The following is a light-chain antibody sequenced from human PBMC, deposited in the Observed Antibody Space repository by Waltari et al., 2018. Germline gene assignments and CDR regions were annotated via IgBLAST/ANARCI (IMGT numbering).Light chain of an antibody. V-gene: IGLV3-1*01. Sequence: SYELTQPPSVSVSPGQTASITCSGDKLGDKYPSWYQQKPGQPPVLVIYQDSKRPSGIPERFSGSKSANTATLSISGTQAMDEADYYCQAWDSSTAYVFGTGTKVTVL. CDR2: QDS. J-gene: IGLJ1*01. CDR1: KLGDKY. CDR3: QAWDSSTAYV.